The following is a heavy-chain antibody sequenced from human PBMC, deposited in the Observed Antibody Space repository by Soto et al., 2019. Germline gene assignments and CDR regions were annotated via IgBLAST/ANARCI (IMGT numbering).Heavy chain of an antibody. V-gene: IGHV3-30*18. J-gene: IGHJ4*02. Sequence: GGSLRLSCAASGFTFSSYGMHWVRQAPGKGLEWVAVISYDGSNKYYADSVKGRFTISRDNSKNTLYLQMNSLRAEDTAVYYCAKDRRLRHIDYWGQGTLVTVSS. D-gene: IGHD4-17*01. CDR2: ISYDGSNK. CDR3: AKDRRLRHIDY. CDR1: GFTFSSYG.